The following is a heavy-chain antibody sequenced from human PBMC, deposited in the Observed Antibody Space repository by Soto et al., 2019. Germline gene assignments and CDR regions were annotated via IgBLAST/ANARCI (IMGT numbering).Heavy chain of an antibody. J-gene: IGHJ6*02. D-gene: IGHD6-6*01. Sequence: GGSLRLSCAASGFTFSNYALHWVRQAPGKGLEWVALISYDGNNKDHADSVKGRFTISRDTSRNTLYLQMNSLRAEDTAVYYCARTIAALYYSGMDVWGQGTTVTVSS. CDR2: ISYDGNNK. CDR1: GFTFSNYA. V-gene: IGHV3-30-3*01. CDR3: ARTIAALYYSGMDV.